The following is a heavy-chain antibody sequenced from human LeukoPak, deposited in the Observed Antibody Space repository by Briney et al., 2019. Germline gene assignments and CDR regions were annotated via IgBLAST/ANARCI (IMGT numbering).Heavy chain of an antibody. CDR1: GFTFSTYA. Sequence: GGSLRLSCTTAGFTFSTYAMGWARQAPGKGLEWVSGIGSSGVDTYYADSAKGRFTISRDNSKNTVYLQMNSLRAEDTALYYCMRAYTTNGRYSEPWGQGTLVTVSS. V-gene: IGHV3-23*01. CDR3: MRAYTTNGRYSEP. J-gene: IGHJ4*02. CDR2: IGSSGVDT. D-gene: IGHD2-8*01.